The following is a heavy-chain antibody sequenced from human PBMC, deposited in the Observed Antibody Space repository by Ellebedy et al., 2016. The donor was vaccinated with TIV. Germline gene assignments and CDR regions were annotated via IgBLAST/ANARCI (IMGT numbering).Heavy chain of an antibody. V-gene: IGHV1-18*01. D-gene: IGHD3-22*01. Sequence: ASVKVSCKASGYTFTSFGILWVRQAPGQGLECMGWISAYNGDTNYAAKLQGRVTMTTDTSTSTAFMELRSLRSDDTAVYYCARKGPFGYDTIGFSDYWGQGTLITVSS. CDR3: ARKGPFGYDTIGFSDY. CDR2: ISAYNGDT. CDR1: GYTFTSFG. J-gene: IGHJ4*02.